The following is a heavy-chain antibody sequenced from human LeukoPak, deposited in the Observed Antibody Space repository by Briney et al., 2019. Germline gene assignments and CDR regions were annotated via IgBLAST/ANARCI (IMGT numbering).Heavy chain of an antibody. V-gene: IGHV3-23*01. CDR2: VSSSGDNT. CDR3: AKESYHYYGSGSYVLDY. Sequence: GGSLRLSCAASGFTFRRYAMSWVRQAPGRGLEWVSAVSSSGDNTYCADSVKGRFTISRDNSKNTLYLQMNNLRAEDTAVYYCAKESYHYYGSGSYVLDYWGQGTLVTVSS. J-gene: IGHJ4*02. D-gene: IGHD3-10*01. CDR1: GFTFRRYA.